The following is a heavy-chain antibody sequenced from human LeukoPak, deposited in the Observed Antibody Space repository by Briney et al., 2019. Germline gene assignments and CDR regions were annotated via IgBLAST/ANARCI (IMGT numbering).Heavy chain of an antibody. V-gene: IGHV3-53*01. CDR1: GFSVSSNH. Sequence: GGSLRLSCAASGFSVSSNHMSWVRQAPGKGLEWVSVIYSGGSTYYADSVKGRFTISRDNSKNTLYLQVDSLRAEDTAVYYCARDRGSSCTYSFDYWGQGTLVTVSS. D-gene: IGHD6-13*01. CDR2: IYSGGST. CDR3: ARDRGSSCTYSFDY. J-gene: IGHJ4*02.